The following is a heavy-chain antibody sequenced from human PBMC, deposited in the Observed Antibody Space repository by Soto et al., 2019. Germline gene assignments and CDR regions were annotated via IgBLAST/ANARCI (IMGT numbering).Heavy chain of an antibody. D-gene: IGHD2-2*01. V-gene: IGHV3-23*01. CDR2: ISGSGGST. CDR3: AKGCSSTSCYYHPYGMDV. J-gene: IGHJ6*02. Sequence: GGSLRLSCAASGFTFSSYAMSWVRQAPGKGLEWVSAISGSGGSTYYADSVKGRFTISRDNSKNTLYLQMNSLRAEDTAVYYCAKGCSSTSCYYHPYGMDVWGQGTTATVSS. CDR1: GFTFSSYA.